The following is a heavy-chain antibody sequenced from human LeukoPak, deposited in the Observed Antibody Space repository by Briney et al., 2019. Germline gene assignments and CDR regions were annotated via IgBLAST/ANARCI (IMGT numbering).Heavy chain of an antibody. CDR3: AKPLSSGWYYFDY. CDR1: GFTFSSYT. V-gene: IGHV3-23*01. J-gene: IGHJ4*02. CDR2: ISGSGGST. D-gene: IGHD6-19*01. Sequence: GGSLRLSCAASGFTFSSYTMSWVRQAPGKGLEWVSAISGSGGSTYYADSVKGRFTISRDNSKNTLYLQMNSLRAEDTAVYYCAKPLSSGWYYFDYWGQGTLVTVSS.